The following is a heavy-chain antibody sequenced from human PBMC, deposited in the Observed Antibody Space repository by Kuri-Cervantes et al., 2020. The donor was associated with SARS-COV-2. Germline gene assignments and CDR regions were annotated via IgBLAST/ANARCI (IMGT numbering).Heavy chain of an antibody. CDR3: ARDMGGEAYCGGDCYFDY. D-gene: IGHD2-21*01. Sequence: SETLSLTCTVSGDSISSHYWSWIRQPPGKGLEWIGYIYTSGSTNYNPSLKSRVTMSVDTSKNQFSLKLSSVTAADTAVYYCARDMGGEAYCGGDCYFDYWGQGTLVTVSS. CDR2: IYTSGST. J-gene: IGHJ4*02. CDR1: GDSISSHY. V-gene: IGHV4-4*08.